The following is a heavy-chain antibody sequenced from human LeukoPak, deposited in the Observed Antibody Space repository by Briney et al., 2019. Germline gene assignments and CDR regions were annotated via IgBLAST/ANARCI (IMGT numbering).Heavy chain of an antibody. CDR2: IYSGGST. V-gene: IGHV3-53*01. D-gene: IGHD4-17*01. CDR3: ARDHPVTTDYFDY. Sequence: GGSLRLSCAASGFTFSSYPMTWVRQAPGKGLEWVSVIYSGGSTYYADSVKGRFTISRDNSKNTLYLQMNSLRAEDTAVYYCARDHPVTTDYFDYWGQGTLVTVSS. J-gene: IGHJ4*02. CDR1: GFTFSSYP.